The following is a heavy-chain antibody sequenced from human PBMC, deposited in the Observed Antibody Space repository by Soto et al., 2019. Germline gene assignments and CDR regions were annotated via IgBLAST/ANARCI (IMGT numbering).Heavy chain of an antibody. D-gene: IGHD1-26*01. V-gene: IGHV3-9*01. Sequence: EVQLVESGGGLVQPGRSLRLSCVASGFTFDDYAMHWVRQTPGKGLEWVSSIDWNGGRTAYADSVKGRFTISRDNARNSLYLQMNSLRPEDTALYYCVKGRGSYFVYFGLDVWGQGTTVTVSS. J-gene: IGHJ6*02. CDR1: GFTFDDYA. CDR2: IDWNGGRT. CDR3: VKGRGSYFVYFGLDV.